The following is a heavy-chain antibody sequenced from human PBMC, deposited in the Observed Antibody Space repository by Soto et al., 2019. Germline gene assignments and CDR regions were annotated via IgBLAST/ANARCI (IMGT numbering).Heavy chain of an antibody. Sequence: ASVKVSCKVHKNTLTDLTIDWLRQSPGKGLEWMGRSAPEEGEPIYPQKFKGRVSMTEDPSTDTAYMELTSLRFEDTAVYFCAADRKIVGTIGAFDFWGQGTQVTISS. V-gene: IGHV1-24*01. D-gene: IGHD1-26*01. J-gene: IGHJ4*02. CDR3: AADRKIVGTIGAFDF. CDR2: SAPEEGEP. CDR1: KNTLTDLT.